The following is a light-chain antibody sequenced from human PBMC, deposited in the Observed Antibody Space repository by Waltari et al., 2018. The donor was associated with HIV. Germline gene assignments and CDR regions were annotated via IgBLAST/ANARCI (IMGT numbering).Light chain of an antibody. CDR3: QQYGSSPYT. V-gene: IGKV3-20*01. Sequence: IVLTQSPGTLSLSPGERATLSCWASQSVYNSYLAWYQQKPGQAPRLLIYDASSRATGTPDRFSGSASGTDFTLTISRLEPEDFAVYYCQQYGSSPYTFGPGTTVDIK. CDR2: DAS. CDR1: QSVYNSY. J-gene: IGKJ3*01.